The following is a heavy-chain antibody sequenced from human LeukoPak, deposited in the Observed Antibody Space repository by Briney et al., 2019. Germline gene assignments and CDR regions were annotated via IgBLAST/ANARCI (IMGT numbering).Heavy chain of an antibody. D-gene: IGHD6-19*01. Sequence: ASVKVSCKASGGTFSSYAISWVRQAPGQGLEWMGWISAYNGNTNYAQKLQGRVTMTTDTSTSTAYMELRSLRSDDTAVYYCARDKGYSSGWRHYYYYGMDVWGQGTTVTASS. CDR2: ISAYNGNT. J-gene: IGHJ6*02. CDR3: ARDKGYSSGWRHYYYYGMDV. V-gene: IGHV1-18*01. CDR1: GGTFSSYA.